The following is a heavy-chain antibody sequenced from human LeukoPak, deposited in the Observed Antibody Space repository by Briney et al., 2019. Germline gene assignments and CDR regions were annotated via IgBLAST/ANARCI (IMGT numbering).Heavy chain of an antibody. J-gene: IGHJ3*02. CDR2: ISSSSSYI. CDR1: GFGFSDSY. CDR3: AIDPRVEVVLHDAFDI. D-gene: IGHD2-21*01. V-gene: IGHV3-11*06. Sequence: GGSLRLSCVVSGFGFSDSYMTWIRQTPGKGLEWVSSISSSSSYIYYADSVKGRFTISRDNAKKSLYLQMNSLRAEDTAVYYCAIDPRVEVVLHDAFDIWGQGTMVTVSS.